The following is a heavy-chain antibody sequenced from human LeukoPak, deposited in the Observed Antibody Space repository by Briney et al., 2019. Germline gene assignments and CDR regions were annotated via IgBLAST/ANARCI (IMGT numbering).Heavy chain of an antibody. Sequence: PGGSLRLSCVSSGFTFSNYWMKLVRQAPGKGVEWMASINEDGSGKFSVGSVKDRITISRDNTRNSLDLQINSLTVEDTAIYYCARDDGDVWGTGTTVTVSS. J-gene: IGHJ6*04. V-gene: IGHV3-7*01. CDR2: INEDGSGK. CDR1: GFTFSNYW. CDR3: ARDDGDV.